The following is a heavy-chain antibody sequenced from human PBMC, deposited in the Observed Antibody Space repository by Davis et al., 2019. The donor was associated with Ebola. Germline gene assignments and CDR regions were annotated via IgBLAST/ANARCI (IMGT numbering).Heavy chain of an antibody. J-gene: IGHJ6*02. CDR3: ARGGSNYPWYYGMDV. CDR1: GYTFTSYG. Sequence: AASVKVSCKASGYTFTSYGISWVRQAPGQGLEWMGGIIPIFGTANYAQKFQGRVTITADKSTSTAYMELSSLRSEDTAVYYCARGGSNYPWYYGMDVWGQGTTVTVSS. D-gene: IGHD4-11*01. CDR2: IIPIFGTA. V-gene: IGHV1-69*06.